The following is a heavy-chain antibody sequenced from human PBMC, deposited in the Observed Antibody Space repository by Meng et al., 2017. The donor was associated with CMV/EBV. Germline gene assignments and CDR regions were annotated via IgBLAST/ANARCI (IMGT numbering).Heavy chain of an antibody. V-gene: IGHV3-11*04. J-gene: IGHJ4*02. CDR1: GFTFSDYY. Sequence: GGSLRLSCAASGFTFSDYYMSWIRQAPGKGLEWVSYIGSSGTTIYYADSVKGRFTISRDNARNSLYLQMNSLRAEDTAGYYCAREGEGYSSSSAYVDYWGQGTLVTVSS. D-gene: IGHD6-6*01. CDR3: AREGEGYSSSSAYVDY. CDR2: IGSSGTTI.